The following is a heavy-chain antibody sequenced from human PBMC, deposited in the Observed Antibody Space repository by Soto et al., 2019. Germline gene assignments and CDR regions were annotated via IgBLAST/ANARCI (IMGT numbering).Heavy chain of an antibody. D-gene: IGHD3-16*02. Sequence: SVWASSKASAYTFTSYGISCVQQANGKGLEWMGWISAYNGNTNYAQKLQERVTITRDMSTSTAYMELSSLRSEDTAVYYCAADLSNRDYSAYWGQGTLVTVS. V-gene: IGHV1-18*01. J-gene: IGHJ4*02. CDR2: ISAYNGNT. CDR1: AYTFTSYG. CDR3: AADLSNRDYSAY.